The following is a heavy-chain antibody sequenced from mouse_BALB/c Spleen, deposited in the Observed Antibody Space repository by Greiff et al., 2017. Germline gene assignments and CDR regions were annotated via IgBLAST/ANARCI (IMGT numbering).Heavy chain of an antibody. J-gene: IGHJ4*01. CDR3: ARSSMITDAMDY. CDR2: ISYSGST. Sequence: EVQRVESGPGLVKPSQSLSLTCTVTGYSITSDYAWNWIRQFPGNKLEWMGYISYSGSTSYNPSLKSRISITRDTSKNQFFLQLNSVTTEDTATYYCARSSMITDAMDYWGQGTSVTVSS. D-gene: IGHD2-4*01. CDR1: GYSITSDYA. V-gene: IGHV3-2*02.